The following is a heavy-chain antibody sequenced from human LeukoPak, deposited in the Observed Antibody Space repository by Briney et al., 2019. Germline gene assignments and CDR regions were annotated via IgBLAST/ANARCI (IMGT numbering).Heavy chain of an antibody. CDR1: GFTFDDYA. CDR2: ISWNSGSI. CDR3: ARSGYSSSWYLVYFDY. V-gene: IGHV3-9*01. D-gene: IGHD6-13*01. Sequence: GGSLRLSCAAFGFTFDDYAMHWVRQAPGKGLEWVSGISWNSGSIGYADSVKGRFTISRDNAKNSLYLQMNSLRAEDTALYYCARSGYSSSWYLVYFDYWGQGTLVTVSS. J-gene: IGHJ4*02.